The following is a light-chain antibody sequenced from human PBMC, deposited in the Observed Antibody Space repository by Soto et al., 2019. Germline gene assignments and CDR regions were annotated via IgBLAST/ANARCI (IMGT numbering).Light chain of an antibody. J-gene: IGKJ5*01. V-gene: IGKV1-13*02. CDR3: QNFNSYPIT. CDR2: DAS. CDR1: QGISSA. Sequence: GDRVTITCRASQGISSALAWYQQKPGKAPNLLIYDASSLESGVPSRFSGSGSGTDFTLTITNLQPEDFATYYCQNFNSYPITFGQGTRLEIK.